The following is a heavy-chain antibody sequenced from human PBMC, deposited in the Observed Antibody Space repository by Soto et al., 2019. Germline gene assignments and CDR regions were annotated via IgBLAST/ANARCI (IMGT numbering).Heavy chain of an antibody. Sequence: SQTLSLTCAICGDSVSGNSSAWNCIRQSPSRGLEWLGRTYYRSKLYNDYAVSVKSRITINPDTSKNQFSLQLNSVTPEHTAVYYCARDAHERSIAARTHYYYRMNVWGQVTTGTVSS. CDR3: ARDAHERSIAARTHYYYRMNV. CDR2: TYYRSKLYN. D-gene: IGHD6-6*01. V-gene: IGHV6-1*01. J-gene: IGHJ6*02. CDR1: GDSVSGNSSA.